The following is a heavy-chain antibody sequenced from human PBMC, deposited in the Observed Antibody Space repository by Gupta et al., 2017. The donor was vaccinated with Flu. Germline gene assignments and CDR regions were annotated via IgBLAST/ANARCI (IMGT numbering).Heavy chain of an antibody. Sequence: QVQLQQSGAVLLKPSETMSLTCAVYGGSFSAYYWSWIRQPPGKGLEWIAEINDGGDTSYHPSLKRRVTISVDTSKNHFSLKLTSVTAADTAVYYCAGGSVGPRLGYWGQGTLVTVSS. V-gene: IGHV4-34*01. D-gene: IGHD6-6*01. CDR3: AGGSVGPRLGY. CDR1: GGSFSAYY. CDR2: INDGGDT. J-gene: IGHJ4*02.